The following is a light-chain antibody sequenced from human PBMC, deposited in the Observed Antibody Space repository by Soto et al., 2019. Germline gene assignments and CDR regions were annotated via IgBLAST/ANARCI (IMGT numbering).Light chain of an antibody. V-gene: IGKV1-5*01. J-gene: IGKJ1*01. CDR3: QQYNSYST. Sequence: DLQMTQSPSTLAASVGDRVTIPCRASQSISSWLAWYQQKPGKAPKLLIYDASSLESGVPSRFSGSGSGTEFTLTISSLQPDDFATYYCQQYNSYSTFGQGTKVDIK. CDR2: DAS. CDR1: QSISSW.